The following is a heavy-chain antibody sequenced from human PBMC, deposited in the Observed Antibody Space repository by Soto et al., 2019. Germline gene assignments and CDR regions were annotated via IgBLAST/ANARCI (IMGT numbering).Heavy chain of an antibody. CDR3: ARDRGTAMEH. Sequence: QVQLVESGGGVVQPGRSLRLSCAASGFTFSSYAMHWVRQAPGKGLEWVAVISYDGSNKYYADSVKGRFTISRDNSKNTLYLQMNSLRAEDTAVYYCARDRGTAMEHWGQGTLVTVSS. J-gene: IGHJ4*02. D-gene: IGHD5-18*01. CDR2: ISYDGSNK. V-gene: IGHV3-30-3*01. CDR1: GFTFSSYA.